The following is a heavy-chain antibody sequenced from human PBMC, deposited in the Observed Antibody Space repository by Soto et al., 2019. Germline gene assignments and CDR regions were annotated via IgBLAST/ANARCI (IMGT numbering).Heavy chain of an antibody. CDR1: GGTFSSYA. CDR3: ASARRDYSKIYYYYSMHV. V-gene: IGHV1-69*01. Sequence: QVQLVQSGAEVKKPGSSVKVSCKASGGTFSSYAISWVRQAPGQGREWMGGIIPIFGTANDAQKFQGRVTITADESTSTAYMELSSLRSEDTAVYYCASARRDYSKIYYYYSMHVVGQGTTVTVSS. CDR2: IIPIFGTA. D-gene: IGHD4-4*01. J-gene: IGHJ6*02.